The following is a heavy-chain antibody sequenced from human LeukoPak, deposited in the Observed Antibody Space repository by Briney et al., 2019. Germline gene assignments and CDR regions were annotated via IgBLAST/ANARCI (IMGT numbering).Heavy chain of an antibody. CDR3: ARHRRGIISSLRGGWFDF. CDR1: DYSISSGFY. CDR2: IYHSGTT. D-gene: IGHD2-15*01. J-gene: IGHJ5*01. V-gene: IGHV4-38-2*01. Sequence: SETLSLTCGVSDYSISSGFYWGWIRQSPGKGLEWIGSIYHSGTTYYSSSLKSRVTISLDMSKNHLSLKLTSVTAADTAIYYCARHRRGIISSLRGGWFDFWGQGTLVTVSS.